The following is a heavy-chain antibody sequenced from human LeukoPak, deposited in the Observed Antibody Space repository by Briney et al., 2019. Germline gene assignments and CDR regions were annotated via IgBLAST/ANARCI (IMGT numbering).Heavy chain of an antibody. CDR2: IYYSGST. CDR3: ARAMRFSDAFDI. V-gene: IGHV4-39*01. Sequence: SETLSLTCTVSGGSISSSSYYWGWIRQPPGKGLEWIGSIYYSGSTYYNPSLKSRVTISVDTSKNQFSLKLSSVTAADTAVYYCARAMRFSDAFDIWGQGTMVTVSS. D-gene: IGHD2-2*01. CDR1: GGSISSSSYY. J-gene: IGHJ3*02.